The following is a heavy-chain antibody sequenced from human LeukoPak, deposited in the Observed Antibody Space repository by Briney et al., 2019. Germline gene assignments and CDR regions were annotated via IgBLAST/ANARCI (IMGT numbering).Heavy chain of an antibody. CDR1: GFTFSSYG. Sequence: GGSLRLSCAASGFTFSSYGMHWVRQAPGKGLEWVAVIWYDGSNKYYADSVKGRFTISRDNAKNSLYLQMNSLRAEDTAVYYCARDTPYYSGDYGMDVWGQGTTVTVSS. CDR2: IWYDGSNK. D-gene: IGHD3-10*01. V-gene: IGHV3-33*01. CDR3: ARDTPYYSGDYGMDV. J-gene: IGHJ6*02.